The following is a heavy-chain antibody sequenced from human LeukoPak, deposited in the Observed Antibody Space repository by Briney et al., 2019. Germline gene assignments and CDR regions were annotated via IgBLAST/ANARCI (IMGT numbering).Heavy chain of an antibody. J-gene: IGHJ3*02. D-gene: IGHD6-19*01. CDR2: IYSGGST. V-gene: IGHV3-53*01. CDR3: ARSRTGYSSGWYYAFDI. CDR1: GFTFSSTS. Sequence: GGSLRLSCAAPGFTFSSTSMSWVRQAPGKGLEWVSVIYSGGSTYYADSVRGRFTISRDNSKNTLYLQMNSLRAEDTAVYYCARSRTGYSSGWYYAFDIWGQGTMVTVSS.